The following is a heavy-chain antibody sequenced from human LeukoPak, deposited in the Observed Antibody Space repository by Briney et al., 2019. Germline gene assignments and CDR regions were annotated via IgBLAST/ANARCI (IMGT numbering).Heavy chain of an antibody. V-gene: IGHV4-34*01. J-gene: IGHJ4*02. CDR2: INHSGST. D-gene: IGHD6-6*01. Sequence: SETLSLTCAAYGGSFSGYYWSWIRQPPGKGLEWIGEINHSGSTNYNPSLKSRVTISVDTSKNQFSLKLSSVTAADTAVYYCARHPTYSSSSFDYWGQGTLVTVSS. CDR1: GGSFSGYY. CDR3: ARHPTYSSSSFDY.